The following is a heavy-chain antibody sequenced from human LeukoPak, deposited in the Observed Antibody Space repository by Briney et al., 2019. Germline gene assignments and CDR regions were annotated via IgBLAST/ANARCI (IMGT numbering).Heavy chain of an antibody. Sequence: GRSLKLSCAASGFTFSGHSMTWDRQAAGKGLEWVANINLDGSERFYVDFVKGRFTISRDNADNSMYLQMNSLRAEDTAVYYCGRVIAGAIDYCGQGTLVTVSS. V-gene: IGHV3-7*01. CDR1: GFTFSGHS. J-gene: IGHJ4*02. CDR2: INLDGSER. CDR3: GRVIAGAIDY. D-gene: IGHD6-13*01.